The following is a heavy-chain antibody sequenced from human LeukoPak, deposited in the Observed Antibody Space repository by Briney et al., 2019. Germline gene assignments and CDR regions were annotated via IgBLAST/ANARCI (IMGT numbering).Heavy chain of an antibody. CDR1: GGTFSSYA. D-gene: IGHD3-10*01. CDR2: IIPIFGTA. V-gene: IGHV1-69*13. CDR3: ASALFNYYGSGSYYKGYGMDV. Sequence: SVKVSCKASGGTFSSYAISWVRQAPGQGPEWMGGIIPIFGTANYAQKFQGRVTITADESTSTAYMELSSLRSEDTAVYYCASALFNYYGSGSYYKGYGMDVWGKGTTVTVSS. J-gene: IGHJ6*04.